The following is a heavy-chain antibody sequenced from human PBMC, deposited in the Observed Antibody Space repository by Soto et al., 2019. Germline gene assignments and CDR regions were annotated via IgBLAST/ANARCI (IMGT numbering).Heavy chain of an antibody. D-gene: IGHD3-22*01. CDR1: GGTFSSYA. CDR3: ARLPNYYYDSNDY. V-gene: IGHV1-69*06. Sequence: SVKVSCKASGGTFSSYAISWVRQAPGQGLEWMGGIIPIFGTANYAQKFQGRVTITADKSTSTAYMELSSLRSEDTAVYYCARLPNYYYDSNDYCGQGTLVTVSS. J-gene: IGHJ4*02. CDR2: IIPIFGTA.